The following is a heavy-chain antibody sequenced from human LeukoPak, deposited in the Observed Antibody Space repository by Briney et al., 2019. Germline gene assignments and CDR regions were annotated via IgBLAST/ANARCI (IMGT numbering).Heavy chain of an antibody. CDR3: ARDAEITIFGVVITRYYYYGMDV. D-gene: IGHD3-3*01. CDR2: ISAYNGNT. J-gene: IGHJ6*02. V-gene: IGHV1-18*01. CDR1: GYTFTSYG. Sequence: ASVKVSCKASGYTFTSYGITWVRQAPGQGLEWMGWISAYNGNTNYAQKFQGRVTMTTDTSTSTAYMELRSLRSDDTAVYYCARDAEITIFGVVITRYYYYGMDVWGQGTTVTVSS.